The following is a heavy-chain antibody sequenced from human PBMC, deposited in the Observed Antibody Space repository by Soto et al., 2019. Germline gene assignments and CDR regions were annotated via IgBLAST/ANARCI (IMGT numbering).Heavy chain of an antibody. V-gene: IGHV3-23*01. CDR3: EKEPHIVVVTAPLH. CDR2: ISGSGGST. J-gene: IGHJ4*02. D-gene: IGHD2-21*02. CDR1: GFTFSSYA. Sequence: GGSLRLSCAASGFTFSSYAMSWVRQAPGKGLEWVSAISGSGGSTYYADSVKGRFTISRDNSKNTLYLQMNSLRAEDTAVYYCEKEPHIVVVTAPLHWGQGTLVTVSS.